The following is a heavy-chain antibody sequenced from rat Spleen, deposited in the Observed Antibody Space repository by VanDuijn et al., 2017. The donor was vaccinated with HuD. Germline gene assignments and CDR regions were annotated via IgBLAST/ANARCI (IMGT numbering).Heavy chain of an antibody. CDR3: ASPGGDFDY. J-gene: IGHJ2*01. CDR2: ISSEGSSI. V-gene: IGHV5-22*01. Sequence: EVQLVESGGGLVQPGRSMKLSCVVSGFTFSNYYMAWVRQAPTKGLEWVASISSEGSSIYYGDSVKGRFTISRDNTKSTLYLQMNSLRSEDSATYYCASPGGDFDYWGQGVLVTVSS. CDR1: GFTFSNYY.